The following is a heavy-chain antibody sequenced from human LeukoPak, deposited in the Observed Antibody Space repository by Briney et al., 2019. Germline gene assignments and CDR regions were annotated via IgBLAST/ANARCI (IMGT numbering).Heavy chain of an antibody. J-gene: IGHJ4*02. CDR1: GGSFGAHY. CDR2: ISHSGST. CDR3: AREASGSTGYFDS. D-gene: IGHD1-26*01. V-gene: IGHV4-34*01. Sequence: SETLSLTCTVYGGSFGAHYWSWVRQPPGKGLEWIGEISHSGSTNYNPSLKSRVTISVDTSKNRVSLNLKSVTAADTAVYYCAREASGSTGYFDSWGQGTLVTVSS.